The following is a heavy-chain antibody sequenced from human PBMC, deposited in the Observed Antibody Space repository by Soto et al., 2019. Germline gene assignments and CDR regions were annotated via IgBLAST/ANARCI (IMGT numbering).Heavy chain of an antibody. CDR1: GDSITSDKW. V-gene: IGHV4-4*02. Sequence: PSETLSLTCAVSGDSITSDKWWSWIRQPPGKGLQWIGEIYHSGSSKYNPSLKSRVIISVDKSKNQFSLKVSSVTAADTAVYYCARGETQQQRDYWGQGTLVTVSS. D-gene: IGHD6-13*01. CDR3: ARGETQQQRDY. J-gene: IGHJ4*02. CDR2: IYHSGSS.